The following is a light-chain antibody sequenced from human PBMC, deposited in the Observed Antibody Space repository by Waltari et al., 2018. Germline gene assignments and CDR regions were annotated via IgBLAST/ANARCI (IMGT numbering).Light chain of an antibody. V-gene: IGLV2-14*03. Sequence: QSALTQPASVTGSPGQSIPISCTCSSSDVGDHNYFSWYQQHPGKVPKLLVFDVTHRPSGVSDRFCGSKSGNTASLTISELQAEDEGDYYCSTYTTGVVFGGGTKLTVL. CDR2: DVT. J-gene: IGLJ2*01. CDR3: STYTTGVV. CDR1: SSDVGDHNY.